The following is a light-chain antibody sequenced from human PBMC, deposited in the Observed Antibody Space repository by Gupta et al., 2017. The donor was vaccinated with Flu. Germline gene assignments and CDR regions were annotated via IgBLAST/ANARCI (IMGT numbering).Light chain of an antibody. CDR1: HSVNNNL. Sequence: EIVLTQSPGTLSLSPGETATRSCRARHSVNNNLLTWYQQKPGQAPRLLIYGASSRATGIPDRFSGSGSGTDFTLTIRRLEPEDFAVYYCQQDCISVYTFGQGTKLEIK. V-gene: IGKV3-20*01. CDR2: GAS. CDR3: QQDCISVYT. J-gene: IGKJ2*01.